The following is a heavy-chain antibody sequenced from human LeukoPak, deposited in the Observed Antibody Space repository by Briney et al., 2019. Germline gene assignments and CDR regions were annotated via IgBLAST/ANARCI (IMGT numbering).Heavy chain of an antibody. V-gene: IGHV3-66*01. CDR2: IYSGGST. CDR1: GFTVSSNY. D-gene: IGHD2-15*01. J-gene: IGHJ4*02. CDR3: ARDSRRILPSD. Sequence: PGGFLRLSCAASGFTVSSNYMSWVRQAPGKGLEWVSVIYSGGSTYYADSVKGRFTISRDNSKNTLYLQMNSLRAEDTAVYYCARDSRRILPSDWGQGTLVTVSS.